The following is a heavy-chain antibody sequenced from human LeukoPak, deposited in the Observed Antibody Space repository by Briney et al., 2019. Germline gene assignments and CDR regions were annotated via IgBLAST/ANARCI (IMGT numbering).Heavy chain of an antibody. J-gene: IGHJ1*01. CDR2: INPNSGGT. V-gene: IGHV1-2*02. Sequence: ASVKVSCKASGYTFTGYYMHWVRQAPGQGLEWMGWINPNSGGTNYAQKFQGRVTMTRDTSISTAYMELSRLRSDDTAVYYCARVSLYYDILTDYRAEYFQHWGQGTLVTVSS. CDR1: GYTFTGYY. D-gene: IGHD3-9*01. CDR3: ARVSLYYDILTDYRAEYFQH.